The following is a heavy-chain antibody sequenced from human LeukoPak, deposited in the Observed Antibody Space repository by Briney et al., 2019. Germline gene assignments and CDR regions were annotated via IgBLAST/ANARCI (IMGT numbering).Heavy chain of an antibody. CDR3: ARDPGDYSNYETHYYMDV. CDR1: GFTFSSYW. CDR2: IKQDGSEK. V-gene: IGHV3-7*01. Sequence: PGRSLRLSCAASGFTFSSYWMSWVRQAPGKGLEWVANIKQDGSEKYYVGSVKGRFTISRDNAKNSLYLQMNSLRAEDTAVYYCARDPGDYSNYETHYYMDVWGKGTTVTVSS. J-gene: IGHJ6*03. D-gene: IGHD4-11*01.